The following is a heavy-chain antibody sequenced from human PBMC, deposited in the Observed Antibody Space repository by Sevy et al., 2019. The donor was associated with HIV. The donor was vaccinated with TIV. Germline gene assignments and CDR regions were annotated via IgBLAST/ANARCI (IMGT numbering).Heavy chain of an antibody. CDR1: GFTFSNAW. D-gene: IGHD6-13*01. V-gene: IGHV3-15*01. CDR3: TTDSWSQEDYYDY. CDR2: IKGKIYDGTI. Sequence: GGSLKLSCAASGFTFSNAWMSWVRQAPGKGLEWVGRIKGKIYDGTIDYAAPVKGRFTISRDDSKNTLYLQMNSLKTEDTAVYYCTTDSWSQEDYYDYWGQGTLVTVSS. J-gene: IGHJ4*02.